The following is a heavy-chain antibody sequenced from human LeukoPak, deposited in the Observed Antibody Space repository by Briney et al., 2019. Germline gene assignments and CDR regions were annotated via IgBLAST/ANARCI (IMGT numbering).Heavy chain of an antibody. V-gene: IGHV3-30*18. D-gene: IGHD3-9*01. J-gene: IGHJ4*02. CDR1: GFTLSSYG. Sequence: PGGSLRLSCAASGFTLSSYGMHWVRQAPGKGLEWVAVISYDGSNKYYADSVKGRFTISRDNSKNTLYLQMNSLRAEDTAVYYCAKDVNFDWLLPDYWGQGTLVTVSS. CDR2: ISYDGSNK. CDR3: AKDVNFDWLLPDY.